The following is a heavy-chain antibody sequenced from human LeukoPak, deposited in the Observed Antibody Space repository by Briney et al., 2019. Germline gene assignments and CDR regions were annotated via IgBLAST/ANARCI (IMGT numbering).Heavy chain of an antibody. D-gene: IGHD3-3*01. CDR1: GFTFSSYW. V-gene: IGHV3-7*03. J-gene: IGHJ4*02. CDR3: ARDVLGRSGEQLDY. Sequence: GGSLRLSCATSGFTFSSYWMTWVRQAPGKGLEWVANIKQDGSQKYYVDSVKGRFTISRDNAKNSLYLQMNSLRVEDTAVYYCARDVLGRSGEQLDYWGQGTLVTVSS. CDR2: IKQDGSQK.